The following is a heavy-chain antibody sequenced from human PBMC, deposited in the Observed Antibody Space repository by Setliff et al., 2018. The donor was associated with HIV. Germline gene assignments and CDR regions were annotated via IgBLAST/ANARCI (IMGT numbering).Heavy chain of an antibody. J-gene: IGHJ5*02. CDR2: IIPISGTA. CDR3: ARDFGGYCSSMSCPGLFDP. D-gene: IGHD2-2*01. Sequence: ASVKVSCKASGGTFSNYGMSWVRQAPGQGLEWMGGIIPISGTANYAQKFQGRVTITTDESTSTAYMELSGLRSEDTAVYYCARDFGGYCSSMSCPGLFDPWGQGTPVTVSS. V-gene: IGHV1-69*05. CDR1: GGTFSNYG.